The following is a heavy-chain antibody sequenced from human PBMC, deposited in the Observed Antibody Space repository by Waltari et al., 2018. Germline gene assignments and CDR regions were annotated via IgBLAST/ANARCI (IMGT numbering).Heavy chain of an antibody. CDR3: LTSVAGAAGDW. Sequence: EVQLVQSGAEGKKPGATVKIACKASGYTFTDYYMHWVQQAPGKGLEWMGRVDPEDGETIYAEKFQGRVTLTADTSTDTAYMELSSLRSEDTAVYYCLTSVAGAAGDWWGQGTLVTVSS. D-gene: IGHD6-19*01. CDR1: GYTFTDYY. J-gene: IGHJ4*02. CDR2: VDPEDGET. V-gene: IGHV1-69-2*01.